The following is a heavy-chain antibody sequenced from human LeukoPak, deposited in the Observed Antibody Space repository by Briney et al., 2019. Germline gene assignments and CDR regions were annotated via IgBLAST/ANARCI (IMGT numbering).Heavy chain of an antibody. CDR1: GFTFSSYA. Sequence: GGFLRLSCAASGFTFSSYAMSWVRQAPGKGLEWVSSISGSGESTYNADSVKGRFTISRDTSSNTVFLQMNSLRVEDTAIYYCAKGPKSSSSWYFDLWGRGTLVTVSS. D-gene: IGHD6-6*01. CDR2: ISGSGEST. CDR3: AKGPKSSSSWYFDL. J-gene: IGHJ2*01. V-gene: IGHV3-23*01.